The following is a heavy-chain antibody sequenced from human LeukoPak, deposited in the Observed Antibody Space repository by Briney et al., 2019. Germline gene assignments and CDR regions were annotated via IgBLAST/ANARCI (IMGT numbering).Heavy chain of an antibody. CDR2: ISGSGGST. V-gene: IGHV3-23*01. Sequence: GGSLRLSCAASGFTSSSYAMSWVRQAPGKGLEWVSAISGSGGSTYYADSVKGRFTISRDNSKNTLYLQMNSLRAEDTAVYYCAKDTRYFDWLDAFDIWGQGTMVTVSS. CDR1: GFTSSSYA. J-gene: IGHJ3*02. CDR3: AKDTRYFDWLDAFDI. D-gene: IGHD3-9*01.